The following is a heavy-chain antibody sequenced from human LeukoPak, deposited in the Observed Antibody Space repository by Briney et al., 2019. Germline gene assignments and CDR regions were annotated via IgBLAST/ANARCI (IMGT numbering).Heavy chain of an antibody. Sequence: ASVKVSCKASGYTFTSYAMHWVRQAPGQRPEWMGWINAGNGNTKYSQKFQGRVTITRDTSASTAYMELSSLRSEDTAVYYCARVRYFDWSFDYWGQGTLVTVSS. CDR1: GYTFTSYA. CDR3: ARVRYFDWSFDY. J-gene: IGHJ4*02. V-gene: IGHV1-3*01. CDR2: INAGNGNT. D-gene: IGHD3-9*01.